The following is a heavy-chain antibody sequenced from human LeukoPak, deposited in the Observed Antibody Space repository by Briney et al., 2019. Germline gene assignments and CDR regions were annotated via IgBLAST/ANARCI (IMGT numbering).Heavy chain of an antibody. Sequence: SETLSLTCAVYGGSFSGYYWSWIRQPPGKGLEWIGEINHSGSTNYNPSLKSRVTISVDTSKNQFSLKLSSVTAADTAVYYCARGNSGSYGSEFDYWRQGTLVTVSS. V-gene: IGHV4-34*01. CDR1: GGSFSGYY. CDR3: ARGNSGSYGSEFDY. CDR2: INHSGST. D-gene: IGHD1-26*01. J-gene: IGHJ4*02.